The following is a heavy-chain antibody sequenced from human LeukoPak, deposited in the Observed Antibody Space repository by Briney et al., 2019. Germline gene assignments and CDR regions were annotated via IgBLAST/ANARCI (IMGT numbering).Heavy chain of an antibody. CDR2: TYYRSTWYN. J-gene: IGHJ5*02. Sequence: SQTLSLTCAISGDSVSSNSVTWNWIRQSPSRGLEWLGRTYYRSTWYNDYAVSVRGRITVNPGTSKNQFSLHLNSVTPEGTAVYYCARRLTQYDCFDPWGQGILVTVSS. CDR1: GDSVSSNSVT. CDR3: ARRLTQYDCFDP. D-gene: IGHD2-2*01. V-gene: IGHV6-1*01.